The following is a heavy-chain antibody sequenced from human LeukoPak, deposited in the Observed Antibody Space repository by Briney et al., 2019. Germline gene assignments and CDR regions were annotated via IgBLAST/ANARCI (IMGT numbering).Heavy chain of an antibody. Sequence: GGSLRLSCAASGFTFSDYYMTWIRQAPGKGLEGVSYISKSGTSTKYADSVKGRFSISRDNAKQSLYLQLNSLTAEDTAVYYCARVRSSGSPLDYWGQGTLVTVSS. J-gene: IGHJ4*02. CDR2: ISKSGTST. CDR1: GFTFSDYY. V-gene: IGHV3-11*05. D-gene: IGHD3-10*01. CDR3: ARVRSSGSPLDY.